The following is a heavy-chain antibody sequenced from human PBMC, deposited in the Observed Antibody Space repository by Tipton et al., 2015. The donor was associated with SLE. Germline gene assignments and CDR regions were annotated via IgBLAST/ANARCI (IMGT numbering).Heavy chain of an antibody. V-gene: IGHV1-69*05. D-gene: IGHD5-18*01. CDR1: GGTFSSYA. Sequence: QSGAEVKKPGSSVKVSCKASGGTFSSYAINWVRQAPGQGLEWMGGIIPIFGTANYAQKFQGRVTITTDESTSTAYMELSSLRSEDTAVFYCARSYSYGLYDAFDIWGQGTMVTVSS. CDR3: ARSYSYGLYDAFDI. CDR2: IIPIFGTA. J-gene: IGHJ3*02.